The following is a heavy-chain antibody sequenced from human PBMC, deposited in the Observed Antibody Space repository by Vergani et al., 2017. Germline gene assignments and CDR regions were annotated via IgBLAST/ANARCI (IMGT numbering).Heavy chain of an antibody. D-gene: IGHD3-10*01. CDR1: GGTFSSYA. V-gene: IGHV1-69*18. Sequence: QVQLVQSGAEVKKPGSSVKVSCKASGGTFSSYAISWVRQGPGPGLEWMGRIPVSGSTVYAPNFQGRVTMTADDSTSTVYMELSSLRPEDTAVYYCAGGIYGSGNPGHWGQGTLVTVSS. CDR3: AGGIYGSGNPGH. J-gene: IGHJ1*01. CDR2: RIPVSGST.